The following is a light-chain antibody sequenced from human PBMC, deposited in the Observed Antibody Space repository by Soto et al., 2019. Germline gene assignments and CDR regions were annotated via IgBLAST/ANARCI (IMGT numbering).Light chain of an antibody. V-gene: IGLV2-14*01. J-gene: IGLJ1*01. CDR2: DVS. CDR3: SSYKSSSTLDV. CDR1: SSDVGGYNY. Sequence: QSALTQPASVSGSPGQSITISCTGTSSDVGGYNYVSWYHQHPGKAPKLMIYDVSNRPSGVSNRFSGSKSGNTASLTISGLQAEDEADYYCSSYKSSSTLDVFGTGTKLTVL.